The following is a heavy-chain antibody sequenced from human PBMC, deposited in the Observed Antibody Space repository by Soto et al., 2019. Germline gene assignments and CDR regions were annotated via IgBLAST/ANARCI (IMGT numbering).Heavy chain of an antibody. V-gene: IGHV1-3*01. J-gene: IGHJ4*02. CDR3: ARDGAVAGNTNFDY. CDR2: INAGNGKT. CDR1: GYTFTNYA. D-gene: IGHD6-19*01. Sequence: QVQLVQSGAEVKQPGASVKVSCRASGYTFTNYAIHWVRQGPGQRLEWMGWINAGNGKTKYSQKFPGRVTITRDTSANTAYMELSSLRSEDTAVYYCARDGAVAGNTNFDYWGQGTLVTVSS.